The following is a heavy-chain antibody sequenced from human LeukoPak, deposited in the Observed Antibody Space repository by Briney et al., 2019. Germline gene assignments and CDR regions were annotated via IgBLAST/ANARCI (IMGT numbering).Heavy chain of an antibody. CDR2: MNPNSGGR. V-gene: IGHV1-8*02. CDR3: ARVWGSVDY. J-gene: IGHJ4*02. Sequence: ASVKVSCKASGYTFTSYGISWVRQAPGQGLEWMGWMNPNSGGRGYAQKFQGRVTMTRDTSISTAYMELSSLRSEDTAVYYCARVWGSVDYWGQGTLVTVSS. D-gene: IGHD3-16*01. CDR1: GYTFTSYG.